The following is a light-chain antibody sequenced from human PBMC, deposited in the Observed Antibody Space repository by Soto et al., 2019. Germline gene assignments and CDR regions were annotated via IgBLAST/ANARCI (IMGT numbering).Light chain of an antibody. CDR1: QSVSSN. Sequence: EIVMTQSPATLSVSPGERATLSCRASQSVSSNLAWYQQKPGQAPRLLIYGASNRATGIPARFSGSGSGTDFTLTISSLESEDFAVYYCQQYNNWPFTFGPGTKVDIK. CDR2: GAS. V-gene: IGKV3-15*01. J-gene: IGKJ3*01. CDR3: QQYNNWPFT.